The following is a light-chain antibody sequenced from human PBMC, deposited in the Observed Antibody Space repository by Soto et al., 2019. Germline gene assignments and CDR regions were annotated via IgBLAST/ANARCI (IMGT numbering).Light chain of an antibody. Sequence: DIQMTQSPSSLSASIGDRATITCRASQSIIIYLNWYQQKPGKAPNLLIYAASNLQSGVPSRFSGSGSGTDFTLTISSLQPEDFATYYCQQSFGSTPTFGQGTKVDIK. CDR2: AAS. J-gene: IGKJ1*01. CDR1: QSIIIY. V-gene: IGKV1-39*01. CDR3: QQSFGSTPT.